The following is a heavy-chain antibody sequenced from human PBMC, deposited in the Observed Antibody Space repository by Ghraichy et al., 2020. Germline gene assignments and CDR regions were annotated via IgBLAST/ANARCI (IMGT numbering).Heavy chain of an antibody. V-gene: IGHV3-23*01. D-gene: IGHD2-8*01. CDR1: GFTFSSYA. Sequence: GGSLRLSCAASGFTFSSYAMSWVRQAPGKGLEWVSAISGSGGSTYYADSVKGRFTISRDNSKNTLYLQMNSLRAEDTAVYYCAKGGSMGHDYWYFDLWGRGTLVTVSS. CDR3: AKGGSMGHDYWYFDL. J-gene: IGHJ2*01. CDR2: ISGSGGST.